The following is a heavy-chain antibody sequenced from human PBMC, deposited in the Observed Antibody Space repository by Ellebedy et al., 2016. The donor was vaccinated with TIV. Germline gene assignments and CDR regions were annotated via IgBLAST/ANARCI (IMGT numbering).Heavy chain of an antibody. J-gene: IGHJ6*02. V-gene: IGHV4-59*01. CDR1: GASISGFY. Sequence: GSLRLSXTVSGASISGFYLSWIRQPPGKGLEWIGYIYSSGRTTYSPSLKSRLTLSVDTSRKHFSLKLTSVTAADTAVYYCARGDPSDVWGQGTTVTVSS. CDR3: ARGDPSDV. D-gene: IGHD2-21*02. CDR2: IYSSGRT.